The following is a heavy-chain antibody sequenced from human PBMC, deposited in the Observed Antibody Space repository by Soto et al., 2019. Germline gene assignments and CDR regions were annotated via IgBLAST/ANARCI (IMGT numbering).Heavy chain of an antibody. CDR2: IIPIFGTA. CDR3: AREMIVVVSGTYYFHY. CDR1: GGTFSSYA. D-gene: IGHD3-22*01. Sequence: QVQLVQSGAEVKKPGSSVKVSCKASGGTFSSYAISWVRQAPGQGLEWMGGIIPIFGTANYAQKFQRRVTITADESTSTAYVELSSLRSEDTAVYYCAREMIVVVSGTYYFHYLGQGPLVSVSS. V-gene: IGHV1-69*01. J-gene: IGHJ4*02.